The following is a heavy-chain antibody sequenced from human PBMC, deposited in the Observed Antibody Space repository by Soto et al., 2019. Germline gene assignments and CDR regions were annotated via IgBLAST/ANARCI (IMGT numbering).Heavy chain of an antibody. D-gene: IGHD2-15*01. V-gene: IGHV3-66*01. CDR1: GFTVSSKY. Sequence: PWGSLRLSCAASGFTVSSKYMSWVRQAPGKGLEWVSLIQSGGPTYYADSVKGRFTISRDTSENTVHLQMDSLRAEDTAVYYCARDDVLGDRGRCYRVPLDVWGKGTKVTVSS. CDR3: ARDDVLGDRGRCYRVPLDV. CDR2: IQSGGPT. J-gene: IGHJ6*04.